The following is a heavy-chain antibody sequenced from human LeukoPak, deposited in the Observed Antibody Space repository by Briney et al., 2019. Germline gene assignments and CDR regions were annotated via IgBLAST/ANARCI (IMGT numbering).Heavy chain of an antibody. J-gene: IGHJ4*02. D-gene: IGHD1-26*01. V-gene: IGHV3-30-3*01. Sequence: GGSLRLSCAASGFTFSSYAMHWVRQAPGKGLEWVAVISYDGSNKYYADSMKGRFTISRDNSKNTLYLQMNSLRAEDTAVYYCASTSGGRGYYRYWGQGTLVTVSS. CDR2: ISYDGSNK. CDR1: GFTFSSYA. CDR3: ASTSGGRGYYRY.